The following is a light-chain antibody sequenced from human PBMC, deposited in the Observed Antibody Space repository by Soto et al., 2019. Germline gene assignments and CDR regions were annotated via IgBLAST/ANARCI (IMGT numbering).Light chain of an antibody. CDR3: QHYKTWPWT. Sequence: ELVLPQSPATLSLSPGERATLSCXASQSVSSHYVAWYQQKPGQAPRLRSDGASTRATGSPARFSGSGSGTEFTLTISSLQSEDFAVYYCQHYKTWPWTFGQGTKVDIK. CDR1: QSVSSH. V-gene: IGKV3-15*01. J-gene: IGKJ1*01. CDR2: GAS.